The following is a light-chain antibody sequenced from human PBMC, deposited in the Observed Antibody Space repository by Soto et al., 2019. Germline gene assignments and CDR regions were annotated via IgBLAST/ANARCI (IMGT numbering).Light chain of an antibody. CDR1: QSVSSSY. CDR2: GAS. Sequence: IVITRSPATLSGSPEERATLSCRVSQSVSSSYLAWYQQKPGQAPRLLIYGASSRATGIPDRFSGSGSGTDFTLTISRLEPEDFAVYYCQQYGSSGITFGQGTRLEIK. CDR3: QQYGSSGIT. V-gene: IGKV3-20*01. J-gene: IGKJ5*01.